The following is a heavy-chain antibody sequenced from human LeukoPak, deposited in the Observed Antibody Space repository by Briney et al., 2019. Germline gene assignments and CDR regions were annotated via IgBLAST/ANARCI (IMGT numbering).Heavy chain of an antibody. D-gene: IGHD6-13*01. J-gene: IGHJ4*02. V-gene: IGHV3-48*04. CDR2: VSATGGTI. Sequence: GGSLRLSCAASGFTFSSNGMNWVRQAPGKGLEWVSYVSATGGTIYYADSVKGRFTISRDNAKNSLYLQMNSLRAEDTAVYYCARVPDVIAAAGICYYFDYWGQGTLVTVSS. CDR3: ARVPDVIAAAGICYYFDY. CDR1: GFTFSSNG.